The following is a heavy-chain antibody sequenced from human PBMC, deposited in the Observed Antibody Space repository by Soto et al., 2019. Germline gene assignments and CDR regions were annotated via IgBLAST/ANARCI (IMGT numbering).Heavy chain of an antibody. CDR2: IIPIFGTA. V-gene: IGHV1-69*06. CDR3: ARDRPYCSGGSCYHNWFDP. J-gene: IGHJ5*02. CDR1: GGTFSSYA. Sequence: GASVKVSCKASGGTFSSYAISWVRQAPGQGLEWMGGIIPIFGTANYAQKFQGRVTITADKSTSTAYMELSSLRSEDTAVYYCARDRPYCSGGSCYHNWFDPWGQGTLVTVSS. D-gene: IGHD2-15*01.